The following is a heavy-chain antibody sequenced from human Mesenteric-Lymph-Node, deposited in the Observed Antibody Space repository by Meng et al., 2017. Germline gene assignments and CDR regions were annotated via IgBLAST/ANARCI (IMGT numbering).Heavy chain of an antibody. J-gene: IGHJ6*02. V-gene: IGHV4-61*01. CDR1: GGSVSSGSYY. Sequence: SETLSPTCTVSGGSVSSGSYYWSWIRQPPGKGLEWIGYIYYSGSTNYNPSLKSRVTISVDTSKNQFSLKLSSVTAADTAVYYCARVIAAAALNYYYYGMDVWGQGTTVTVSS. CDR2: IYYSGST. CDR3: ARVIAAAALNYYYYGMDV. D-gene: IGHD6-13*01.